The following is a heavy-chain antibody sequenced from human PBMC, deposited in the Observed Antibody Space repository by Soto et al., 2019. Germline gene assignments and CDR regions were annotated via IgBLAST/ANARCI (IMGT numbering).Heavy chain of an antibody. CDR3: ARDRLRLGELSLIGYFDY. CDR1: GFTFSSYT. D-gene: IGHD3-16*02. V-gene: IGHV3-30*01. CDR2: ISFDSSNK. Sequence: QVQLVESGGGVVQPGRSLRLSCTGSGFTFSSYTMRWVCQAPGKGLEWVALISFDSSNKYYADSVKGRFSISRDNSKNTLFLQMDSLRPDDTAVYYCARDRLRLGELSLIGYFDYWGQGTLVTVSS. J-gene: IGHJ4*02.